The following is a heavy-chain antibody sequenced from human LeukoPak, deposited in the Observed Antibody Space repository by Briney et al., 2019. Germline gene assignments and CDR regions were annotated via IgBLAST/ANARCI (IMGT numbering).Heavy chain of an antibody. D-gene: IGHD3-9*01. V-gene: IGHV3-23*01. Sequence: GGSLRLSCVASGITLSNYAMSWVRQAPGKGLEWVSFISDINGSTEYADPVKGRFTISRDNSKNTLFLQMSSLRAEDTAVYYCAKVGDDDILTYYSYGMDVWGQGTTVTVFS. CDR2: ISDINGST. CDR1: GITLSNYA. J-gene: IGHJ6*02. CDR3: AKVGDDDILTYYSYGMDV.